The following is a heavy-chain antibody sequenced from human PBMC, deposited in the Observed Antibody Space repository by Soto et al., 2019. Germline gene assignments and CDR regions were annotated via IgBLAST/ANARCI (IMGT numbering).Heavy chain of an antibody. CDR1: GFTFKNYA. J-gene: IGHJ5*02. V-gene: IGHV3-30*03. Sequence: QVQLVESGGGVVQPGRSLRLSCAASGFTFKNYAMHWVRQAPGKGLEWVAVISYDGSNKYYADSVKGRFTISRDNPRKTVYLQVGSLKSEDTAVYYCVNRRNGLSWMTLDPWGQGTLVPVPS. D-gene: IGHD6-13*01. CDR3: VNRRNGLSWMTLDP. CDR2: ISYDGSNK.